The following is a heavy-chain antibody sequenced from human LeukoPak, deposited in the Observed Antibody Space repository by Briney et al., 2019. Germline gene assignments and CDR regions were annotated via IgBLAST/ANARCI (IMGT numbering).Heavy chain of an antibody. J-gene: IGHJ5*02. V-gene: IGHV3-7*04. CDR1: GFTFSSFW. Sequence: GGSLRLSCAASGFTFSSFWMSWVRQAPGKGLEWVAHIKEDGSKQSYVDSVKGRFTISRDNAKNSVYLQMNSLRAEDTAVYYCARVVTWFDPWGQGSLVTVSS. CDR3: ARVVTWFDP. CDR2: IKEDGSKQ.